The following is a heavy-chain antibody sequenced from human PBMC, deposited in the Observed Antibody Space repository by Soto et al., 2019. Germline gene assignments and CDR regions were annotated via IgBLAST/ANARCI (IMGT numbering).Heavy chain of an antibody. D-gene: IGHD6-25*01. J-gene: IGHJ3*02. V-gene: IGHV1-18*04. Sequence: ASVKGSCKASGYTFTSYGISWVRQAPGQGLEWMGWISAYNGNTNYAQKLQGRVTMTTDTSTSTAYMELRSLRSDDTAVYYCARVNKTWGLERRDAFAIPGQRTLVIVSS. CDR2: ISAYNGNT. CDR1: GYTFTSYG. CDR3: ARVNKTWGLERRDAFAI.